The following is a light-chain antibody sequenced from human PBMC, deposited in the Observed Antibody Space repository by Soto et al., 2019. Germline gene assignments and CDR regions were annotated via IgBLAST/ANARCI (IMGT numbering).Light chain of an antibody. CDR3: QSRSSWPTALT. CDR1: QSVKSY. V-gene: IGKV3-11*01. CDR2: DAS. Sequence: ENVLTQSPVTLSLSPGERATLSCRASQSVKSYLAWYQQTPGQAPRLLIYDASNRAAGIPARFSGSGSGTDFTLTISSLDPEDFAVYYCQSRSSWPTALTFGGGTKVEIK. J-gene: IGKJ4*01.